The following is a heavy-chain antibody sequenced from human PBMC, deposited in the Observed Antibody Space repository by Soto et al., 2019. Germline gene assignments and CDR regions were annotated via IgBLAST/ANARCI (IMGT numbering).Heavy chain of an antibody. V-gene: IGHV3-48*03. J-gene: IGHJ1*01. CDR3: ARVSQSFIEYFQH. CDR1: GFTFISYE. Sequence: PGGSLRLSCAASGFTFISYEMIWVRQAPGKGLEWASYISGSGYTSDGGPTIHYADSVKGRFTISRNNAKNSLYLQMNSLRVEDTAVYYCARVSQSFIEYFQHWGQGTLVTVSS. D-gene: IGHD3-16*02. CDR2: ISGSGYTSDGGPTI.